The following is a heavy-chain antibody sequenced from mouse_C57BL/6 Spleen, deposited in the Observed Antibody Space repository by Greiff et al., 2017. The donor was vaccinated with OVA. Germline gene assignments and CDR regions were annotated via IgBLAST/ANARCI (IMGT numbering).Heavy chain of an antibody. J-gene: IGHJ4*01. CDR3: TRDGDYDPYAMDY. CDR1: GFTFSSYA. D-gene: IGHD2-4*01. Sequence: EVQRVESGEGLVKPGGSLKLSCAASGFTFSSYAMSWVRQTPEKRLEWVAYISSGGDYIYYADTVKGRFTISRDNARNTLYLQMSSLKSEDTAMYYCTRDGDYDPYAMDYWGQGTSVTVSS. CDR2: ISSGGDYI. V-gene: IGHV5-9-1*02.